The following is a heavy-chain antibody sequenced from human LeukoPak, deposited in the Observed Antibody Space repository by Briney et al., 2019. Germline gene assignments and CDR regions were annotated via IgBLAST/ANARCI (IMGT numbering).Heavy chain of an antibody. CDR2: IYYSGST. V-gene: IGHV4-39*07. CDR3: ARVGPSGYSSGWTDYYGMDV. CDR1: GGSMTSYY. J-gene: IGHJ6*02. D-gene: IGHD6-19*01. Sequence: SETLSLTCTVSGGSMTSYYWNWIRQPPGKGLEWIGSIYYSGSTYYNPSLRSRVTISVDTSKNQFSLKLSSVTAADTAVYYCARVGPSGYSSGWTDYYGMDVWGQGTTVTVSS.